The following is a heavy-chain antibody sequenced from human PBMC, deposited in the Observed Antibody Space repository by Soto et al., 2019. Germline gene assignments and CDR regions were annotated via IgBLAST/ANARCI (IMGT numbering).Heavy chain of an antibody. D-gene: IGHD2-8*01. Sequence: GGSLRLSCAASGFTFSSYWMSWVRQAPGKGLEWVANIKQDGSEKYYVDSVKGRFTISRDNAKNSLYLHLDSVTPDDTAVYYCTRLIGNSWLDSWGQGTLVTSPQ. V-gene: IGHV3-7*02. J-gene: IGHJ5*01. CDR1: GFTFSSYW. CDR3: TRLIGNSWLDS. CDR2: IKQDGSEK.